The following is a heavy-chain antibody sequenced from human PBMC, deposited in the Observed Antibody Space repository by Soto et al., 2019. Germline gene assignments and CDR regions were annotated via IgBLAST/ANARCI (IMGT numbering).Heavy chain of an antibody. CDR2: MQPSSGRT. Sequence: QVQLVQYGAEVREPGASVKVSCKASGYSFTSLDSNWVRQTTGQGLEWMGWMQPSSGRTGYAQKFQGRVTMTRDTSINTAYMELSSLTSDDTAFYYCARGVTAGVDYWGQGTLVTVSS. CDR1: GYSFTSLD. CDR3: ARGVTAGVDY. J-gene: IGHJ4*02. D-gene: IGHD1-26*01. V-gene: IGHV1-8*01.